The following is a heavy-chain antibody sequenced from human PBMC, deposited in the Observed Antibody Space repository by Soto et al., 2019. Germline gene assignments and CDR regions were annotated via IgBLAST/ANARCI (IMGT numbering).Heavy chain of an antibody. V-gene: IGHV4-31*03. Sequence: QVQLQETGPGLVKPSQTLSLTCTVSGGSISSGGYYWSWIRQHPGKGLEWIGYIYYSGSTYYNPSLKSRVTISVDTSKNQFSLKLSSVTAADTAVYYCARGVTMVRGVIHTPYFDYWGQGTLVTVSS. CDR3: ARGVTMVRGVIHTPYFDY. J-gene: IGHJ4*02. CDR2: IYYSGST. D-gene: IGHD3-10*01. CDR1: GGSISSGGYY.